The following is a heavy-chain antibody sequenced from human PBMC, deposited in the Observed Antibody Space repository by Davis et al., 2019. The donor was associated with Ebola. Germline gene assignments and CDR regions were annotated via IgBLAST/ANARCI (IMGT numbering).Heavy chain of an antibody. J-gene: IGHJ4*02. CDR2: ISAYNGNT. CDR3: ARIRFLEWLQSDY. Sequence: ASVKVSCKASGYTFTGYDMHWVRQAPGQGLEWMGWISAYNGNTNYAQKLQGRVTMTTDTSTSTAYMELRSLRSDDTAVYYCARIRFLEWLQSDYWGQGTLVTVSS. CDR1: GYTFTGYD. D-gene: IGHD3-3*01. V-gene: IGHV1-18*04.